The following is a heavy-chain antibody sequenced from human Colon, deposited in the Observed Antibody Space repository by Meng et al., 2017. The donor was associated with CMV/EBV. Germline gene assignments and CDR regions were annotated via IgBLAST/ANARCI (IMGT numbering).Heavy chain of an antibody. V-gene: IGHV3-30*03. CDR2: ISYDGTKT. Sequence: GGSLRLSCEASGITLSNYKMHWVRQAPGKGLEWVAVISYDGTKTYHGDSVKGRFTISRDNSKNSLYLQMDNLRPADTGVYYCVRAGYGGFIKDAFDLWGQGALGTVSS. D-gene: IGHD1-26*01. CDR1: GITLSNYK. CDR3: VRAGYGGFIKDAFDL. J-gene: IGHJ4*02.